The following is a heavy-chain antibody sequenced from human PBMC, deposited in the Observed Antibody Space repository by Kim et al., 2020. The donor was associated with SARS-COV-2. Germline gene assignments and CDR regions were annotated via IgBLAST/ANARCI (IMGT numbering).Heavy chain of an antibody. D-gene: IGHD5-12*01. CDR3: VKGGLRGRCDS. V-gene: IGHV3-23*01. Sequence: GGSLRLSCVASGFTFSSYAMSWVRQAPGKGLEWVSAISGSGIRTYFADSVKSRFTISRDNSKHTVYVQMNSLRADDTAVYYCVKGGLRGRCDSWGQGTLVPV. CDR1: GFTFSSYA. CDR2: ISGSGIRT. J-gene: IGHJ4*02.